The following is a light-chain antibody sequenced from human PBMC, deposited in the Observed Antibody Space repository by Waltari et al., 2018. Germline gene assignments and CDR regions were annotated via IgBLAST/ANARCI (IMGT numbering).Light chain of an antibody. J-gene: IGLJ2*01. Sequence: QSALTQPPSVSKSLGQSVTIPCTGTSSDIGGHDGVSWYQQYSGTVPRLLIYEVTKRPSGVSDRFSGSKSGNTASLTISGLQAEDEADYYCGSYRTGNTFLFGGGTRLTVL. CDR2: EVT. CDR3: GSYRTGNTFL. V-gene: IGLV2-11*02. CDR1: SSDIGGHDG.